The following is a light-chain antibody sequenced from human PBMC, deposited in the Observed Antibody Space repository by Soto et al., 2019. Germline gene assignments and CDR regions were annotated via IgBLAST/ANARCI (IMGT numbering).Light chain of an antibody. Sequence: DIQMTQSPSTLSGSVGDRVTITCRASQTISSWLAWYQQKPGKAPKLLIYKASTLKSGVPSRFSGSGSGTEFTLTIRSLQPDDFATYYCQQYNTYLWTFGQGTKVDIK. CDR1: QTISSW. CDR2: KAS. V-gene: IGKV1-5*03. CDR3: QQYNTYLWT. J-gene: IGKJ1*01.